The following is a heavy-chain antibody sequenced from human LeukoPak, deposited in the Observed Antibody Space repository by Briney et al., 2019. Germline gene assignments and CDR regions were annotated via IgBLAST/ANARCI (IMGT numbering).Heavy chain of an antibody. Sequence: ASVKVSCKASGYTFTSYGISWVRQAPGQGLEWMGWISAYNGNTNYAQKLQGRVTMTTDTSTSTAYMELRSLRSDDTAVYYCARDGSDRITMVRGVILDYWGQGTLVTVSS. D-gene: IGHD3-10*01. J-gene: IGHJ4*02. CDR3: ARDGSDRITMVRGVILDY. CDR2: ISAYNGNT. V-gene: IGHV1-18*01. CDR1: GYTFTSYG.